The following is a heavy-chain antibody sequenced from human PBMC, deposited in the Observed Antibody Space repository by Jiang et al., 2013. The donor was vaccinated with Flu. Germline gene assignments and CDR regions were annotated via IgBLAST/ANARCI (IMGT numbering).Heavy chain of an antibody. J-gene: IGHJ4*02. CDR3: AKALYYYDSSGYYYPPFDY. CDR1: GFTFSSYA. V-gene: IGHV3-23*01. D-gene: IGHD3-22*01. Sequence: QLLESGGGLVQPGGSLRLSCAASGFTFSSYAMSWVRQAPGKGLEWVSAISGSGGSTYYADSVKGRFTISRDNSKNTLYLQMNSLRAEDTAVYYCAKALYYYDSSGYYYPPFDYWGQGTLVTVSS. CDR2: ISGSGGST.